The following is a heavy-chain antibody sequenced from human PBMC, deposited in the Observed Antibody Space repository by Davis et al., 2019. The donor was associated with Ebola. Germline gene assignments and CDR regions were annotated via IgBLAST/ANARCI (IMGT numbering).Heavy chain of an antibody. J-gene: IGHJ4*02. CDR1: GFTFGDYS. D-gene: IGHD6-19*01. CDR3: TRDGQWLVREGVDY. CDR2: IRSKAYGGST. Sequence: GGSLRLSCTASGFTFGDYSMSWVRQAPGKGLEWVGFIRSKAYGGSTEYAASVKGRFIISRDDSKSIAYLQMNSLKTEDTAVYYCTRDGQWLVREGVDYWGQGTLVTVSS. V-gene: IGHV3-49*04.